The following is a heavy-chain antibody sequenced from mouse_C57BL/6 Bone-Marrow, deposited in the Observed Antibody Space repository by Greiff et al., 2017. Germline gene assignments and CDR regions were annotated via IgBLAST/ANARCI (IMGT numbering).Heavy chain of an antibody. CDR2: INPGSGGT. CDR1: GYAFTNYL. Sequence: VQLQQSGAELVRPGTSVTVSCKASGYAFTNYLIEWVKQRPGQGLEWIGVINPGSGGTNYNEKFKGKATLTADKSSSTAYMQLSSLTSEDSAVXFCARSSSYWYFDVWGTGTTVTVSS. J-gene: IGHJ1*03. D-gene: IGHD1-1*01. V-gene: IGHV1-54*01. CDR3: ARSSSYWYFDV.